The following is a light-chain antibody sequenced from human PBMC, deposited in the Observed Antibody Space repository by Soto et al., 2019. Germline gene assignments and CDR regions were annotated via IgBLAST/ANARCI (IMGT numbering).Light chain of an antibody. CDR3: QQYANSRT. CDR1: QSVSSSF. J-gene: IGKJ1*01. CDR2: GAS. V-gene: IGKV3-20*01. Sequence: EIVLTQYPGTLSLYPGERATLSCRAGQSVSSSFLAWYQQKPGQAPRLLIYGASSRATGIPDRFSGSGSGTDFTLTISRLEPEDFALYYCQQYANSRTFGQGTKVDI.